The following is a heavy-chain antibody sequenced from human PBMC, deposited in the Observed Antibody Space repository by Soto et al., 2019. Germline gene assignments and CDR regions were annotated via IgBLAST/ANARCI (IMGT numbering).Heavy chain of an antibody. V-gene: IGHV3-11*01. Sequence: GESLKISCAASGFTFSDYYMSWIRQAPGKGLEWVSYISSSGSTIYYADSVKGRFTISRDNAKNSLYLQMNSLRAEDTAVYYCARDGVDRGSGSYYNFDPWGQGTLVTVSS. J-gene: IGHJ5*02. CDR3: ARDGVDRGSGSYYNFDP. D-gene: IGHD3-10*01. CDR2: ISSSGSTI. CDR1: GFTFSDYY.